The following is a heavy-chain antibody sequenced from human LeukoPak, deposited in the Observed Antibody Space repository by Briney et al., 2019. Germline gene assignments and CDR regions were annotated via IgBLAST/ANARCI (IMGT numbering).Heavy chain of an antibody. D-gene: IGHD1-1*01. CDR2: ISAYNGNT. J-gene: IGHJ4*02. V-gene: IGHV1-18*01. CDR1: GYTFTTYG. CDR3: ARDKNWKPDY. Sequence: ASVKVSCKASGYTFTTYGFSWVRQAPGQGLEWMGWISAYNGNTNYAQRLQGRVTMTTDTSTSTIYMELRSLRSDDTAVYYCARDKNWKPDYWGQGTLVTVSS.